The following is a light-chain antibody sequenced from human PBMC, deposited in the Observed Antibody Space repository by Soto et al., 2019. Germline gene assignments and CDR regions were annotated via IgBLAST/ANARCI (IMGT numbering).Light chain of an antibody. CDR2: EGS. J-gene: IGLJ1*01. CDR3: FSYAGSNSYV. V-gene: IGLV2-23*01. Sequence: QSVLAQPASVSGSPGQSITISCTGTSGDVGTYTVVSWYQQYPGKAPKLIIYEGSQRPSGVSDRFSGSESGNRASLTISGLQAEDDADYFCFSYAGSNSYVFGTGNKLTVL. CDR1: SGDVGTYTV.